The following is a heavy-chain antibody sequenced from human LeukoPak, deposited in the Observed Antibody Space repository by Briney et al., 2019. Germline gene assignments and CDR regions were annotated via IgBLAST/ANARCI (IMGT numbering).Heavy chain of an antibody. CDR3: AKGGQYYDYVWGSPPTHY. D-gene: IGHD3-16*01. Sequence: GGSLRLSCAASGFTFSSYAMSWVRQAPGKGLEWVSAISGSGGSTYYADSVKGRFTISRDNSKNTLYLQMNSLRAEDTAVYYCAKGGQYYDYVWGSPPTHYWGQETLVTVSS. CDR1: GFTFSSYA. CDR2: ISGSGGST. J-gene: IGHJ4*02. V-gene: IGHV3-23*01.